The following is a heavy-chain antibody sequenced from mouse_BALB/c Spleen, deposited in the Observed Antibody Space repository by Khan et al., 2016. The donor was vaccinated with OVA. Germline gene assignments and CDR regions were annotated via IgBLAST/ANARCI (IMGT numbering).Heavy chain of an antibody. V-gene: IGHV9-1*02. Sequence: QVQLKQSGPELKKPGETVKISCKASGYTFTNYGMNWVKQAPGKGLKWMGWINTYTGEPTYADDFKGRFVFSLETSASTAYLQISNLKNEDMTTYFCARISSYWYSDVWGAGTMVSVSS. CDR3: ARISSYWYSDV. J-gene: IGHJ1*01. CDR1: GYTFTNYG. CDR2: INTYTGEP. D-gene: IGHD6-2*01.